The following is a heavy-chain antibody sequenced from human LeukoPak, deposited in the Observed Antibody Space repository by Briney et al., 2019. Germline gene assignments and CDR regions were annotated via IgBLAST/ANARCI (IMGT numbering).Heavy chain of an antibody. D-gene: IGHD3-3*01. CDR1: GFTFNNYA. CDR3: ASGGATYYDFWSGYRPSYYFDY. J-gene: IGHJ4*02. CDR2: ISYDGSNK. V-gene: IGHV3-30-3*01. Sequence: GGSLRLSCAASGFTFNNYAMHWVRQAPGKGLEWVAVISYDGSNKYYADSVKGRFTISRDNAKNSLYLQMNSLRAEDTAVYYCASGGATYYDFWSGYRPSYYFDYWGQGTLVTVSS.